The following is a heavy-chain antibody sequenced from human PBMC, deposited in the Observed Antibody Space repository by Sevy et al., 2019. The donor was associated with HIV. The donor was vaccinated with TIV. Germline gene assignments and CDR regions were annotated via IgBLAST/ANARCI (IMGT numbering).Heavy chain of an antibody. J-gene: IGHJ4*02. CDR3: ARVTPGYSSGWSHFDY. Sequence: ASVKVSCKASGYTFTSYDINWVRQATGQGLEWMGWMNPNSGNTGYAQKFQGRVTITRNTSISTAYMELSSLRSEDTAVYYCARVTPGYSSGWSHFDYWGQGTLVTVSS. D-gene: IGHD6-19*01. V-gene: IGHV1-8*03. CDR2: MNPNSGNT. CDR1: GYTFTSYD.